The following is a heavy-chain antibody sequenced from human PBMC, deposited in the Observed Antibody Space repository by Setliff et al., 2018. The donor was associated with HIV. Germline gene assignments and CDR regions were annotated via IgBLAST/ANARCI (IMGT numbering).Heavy chain of an antibody. Sequence: SETLSLTCSVSGDSVGSYFWAWIRQPAGKGLEWIGRVYSNGNTNYNPSLKSRVTMPVDTSKNQIFLSLTSVTAADTGVYYCARDSGITMVRKVIGRAGLDAWGQGTRVTVSS. CDR3: ARDSGITMVRKVIGRAGLDA. CDR2: VYSNGNT. V-gene: IGHV4-4*07. J-gene: IGHJ5*02. D-gene: IGHD3-10*01. CDR1: GDSVGSYF.